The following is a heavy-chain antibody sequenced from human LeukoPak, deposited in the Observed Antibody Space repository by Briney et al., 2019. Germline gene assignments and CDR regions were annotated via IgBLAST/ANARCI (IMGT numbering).Heavy chain of an antibody. V-gene: IGHV3-48*03. D-gene: IGHD2-2*01. CDR3: ARDCSSTICYPDF. Sequence: GGSLRLSCAASGFTFSTYEMNWVRQAPGKGLEWVSYISSSGGTTYYADSVKGRFTISRDNAKNSVYMQMNSLRAEDTAVYYCARDCSSTICYPDFWGQGTLVTVSS. CDR2: ISSSGGTT. CDR1: GFTFSTYE. J-gene: IGHJ4*02.